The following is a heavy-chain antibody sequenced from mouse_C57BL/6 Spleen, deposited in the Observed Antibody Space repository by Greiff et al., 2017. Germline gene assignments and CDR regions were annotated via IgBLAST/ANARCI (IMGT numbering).Heavy chain of an antibody. Sequence: EVKVVESGGGLVKPGGSLKLSCAASGFTFSDYGMHWVRQAPEKGLEWVAYISSGSSTIYYADTVKGRFTISRDNAKNTLFLQMTSLRSEDTAMYYCARDYYGSSYDFYFDYWGQGTTLTVSS. CDR3: ARDYYGSSYDFYFDY. J-gene: IGHJ2*01. V-gene: IGHV5-17*01. CDR2: ISSGSSTI. CDR1: GFTFSDYG. D-gene: IGHD1-1*01.